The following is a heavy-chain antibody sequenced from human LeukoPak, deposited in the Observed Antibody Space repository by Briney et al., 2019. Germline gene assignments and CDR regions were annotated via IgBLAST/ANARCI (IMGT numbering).Heavy chain of an antibody. CDR3: ARDLVWFGNPTPFDI. V-gene: IGHV1-8*03. D-gene: IGHD3-10*01. Sequence: GASVKVSCKASGYTFTSYDINWVRQATGQGLEWMGWMNPNSGNTGYAQKFQGRVTITRNTSISTAYMELSSLRSEDTAVYYCARDLVWFGNPTPFDIWGQGTMVTVSS. J-gene: IGHJ3*02. CDR2: MNPNSGNT. CDR1: GYTFTSYD.